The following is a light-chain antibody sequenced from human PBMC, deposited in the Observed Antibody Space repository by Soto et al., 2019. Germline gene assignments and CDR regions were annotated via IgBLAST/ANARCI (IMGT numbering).Light chain of an antibody. Sequence: EIVLTQSPGTLSLSPGERATLTCRASQIVDNNYLAWYQQKSGQAPRLLIYDASNRATGIPARFSGSGSGTDFTLTISNLEPEDFAVYYCQQRSYWITFGQGTRLEIK. CDR3: QQRSYWIT. CDR2: DAS. V-gene: IGKV3-11*01. J-gene: IGKJ5*01. CDR1: QIVDNNY.